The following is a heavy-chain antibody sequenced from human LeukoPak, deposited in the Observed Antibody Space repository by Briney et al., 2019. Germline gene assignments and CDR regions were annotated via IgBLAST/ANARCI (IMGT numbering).Heavy chain of an antibody. J-gene: IGHJ5*02. CDR1: GFSLSTSGVG. V-gene: IGHV2-5*01. Sequence: SGPTLVKPTQTLTLTYTFSGFSLSTSGVGVGWIRQPPGKALEWLALIYWNDEKRYSPSVKSRLTITKDTSKNQVVLTMTNMDPVDTATYFCAHRPRNCSGGSCSNWFDPWGQGTLVTVSS. CDR2: IYWNDEK. CDR3: AHRPRNCSGGSCSNWFDP. D-gene: IGHD2-15*01.